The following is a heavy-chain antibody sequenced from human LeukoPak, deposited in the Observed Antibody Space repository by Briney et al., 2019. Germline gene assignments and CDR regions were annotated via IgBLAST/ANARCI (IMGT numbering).Heavy chain of an antibody. CDR3: ARYAPHSGYDDGLDY. CDR1: GYSFTSCW. V-gene: IGHV5-51*01. CDR2: IYPGDSDT. J-gene: IGHJ4*02. Sequence: GESLKISCKGSGYSFTSCWIGWVRQMPGKGLEWMGIIYPGDSDTRYSPSFQGQVTISADKSISTAYQQWSSLKASGTAMYYCARYAPHSGYDDGLDYWGQGTLVTVSS. D-gene: IGHD5-12*01.